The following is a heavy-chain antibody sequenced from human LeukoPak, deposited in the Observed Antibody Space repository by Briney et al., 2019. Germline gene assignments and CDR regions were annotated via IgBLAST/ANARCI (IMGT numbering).Heavy chain of an antibody. J-gene: IGHJ5*02. D-gene: IGHD3-3*01. V-gene: IGHV4-59*01. CDR2: IYYSGST. CDR3: AREGYDFWSGRRQNWFDP. CDR1: GGSISSYY. Sequence: PSETLSLTCTVSGGSISSYYWSWIRQPPGKGLEWIGYIYYSGSTNYNPSLKSRVTISVDTSKNQFSLKLSSVTAADTAVYYCAREGYDFWSGRRQNWFDPWGQGTLVTVSS.